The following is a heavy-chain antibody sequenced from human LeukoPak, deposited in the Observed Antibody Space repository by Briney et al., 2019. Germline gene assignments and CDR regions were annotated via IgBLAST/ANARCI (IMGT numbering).Heavy chain of an antibody. J-gene: IGHJ4*02. Sequence: KASETLSLTCTVSGGSISSYYWSWIRQPPGKGLEWIGYIYYSGSTNYNPSLKSRVTISVDTSKNQFSLKLSSVTAADTAVYYCARGRRKGGVGATSVGDYFDYWGQGTLVTVPS. CDR2: IYYSGST. CDR1: GGSISSYY. CDR3: ARGRRKGGVGATSVGDYFDY. V-gene: IGHV4-59*08. D-gene: IGHD1-26*01.